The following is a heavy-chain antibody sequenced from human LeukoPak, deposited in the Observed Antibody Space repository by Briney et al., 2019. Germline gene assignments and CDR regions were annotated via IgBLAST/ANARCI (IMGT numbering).Heavy chain of an antibody. Sequence: SETLSLTCTASGGSITSYYYNWIRQPTGQGLEWIGFISPSGSTNYNPSLKGRVSISVDKSKNQCSLKVNSVAAADTAVYYCARLAIRSTWYFDLWGRGTLVTVSS. J-gene: IGHJ2*01. CDR2: ISPSGST. CDR3: ARLAIRSTWYFDL. V-gene: IGHV4-4*09. D-gene: IGHD3-10*01. CDR1: GGSITSYY.